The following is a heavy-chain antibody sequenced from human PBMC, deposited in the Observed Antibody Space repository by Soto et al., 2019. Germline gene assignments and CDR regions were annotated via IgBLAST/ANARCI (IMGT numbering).Heavy chain of an antibody. CDR1: GVPLNSGSLY. CDR3: SRRDSPDV. Sequence: PSETLSLTCSVFGVPLNSGSLYWHWIRQPPGKGLEWIGYFYSSGATNYNPSLKSRVTISADTSENQFSLRMTSVTAADTAVYYCSRRDSPDVWGKGTLVTVSS. J-gene: IGHJ4*02. CDR2: FYSSGAT. V-gene: IGHV4-61*01. D-gene: IGHD2-15*01.